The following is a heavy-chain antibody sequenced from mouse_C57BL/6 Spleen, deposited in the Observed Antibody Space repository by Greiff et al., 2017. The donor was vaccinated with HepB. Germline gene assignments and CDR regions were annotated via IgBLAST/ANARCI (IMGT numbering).Heavy chain of an antibody. J-gene: IGHJ2*01. CDR1: GFTFTDYY. CDR2: IRNKANGYTT. D-gene: IGHD2-4*01. V-gene: IGHV7-3*01. Sequence: DVQLVESGGGLVQPGGSLSLSCAASGFTFTDYYMSWVRQPPGKALEWLGFIRNKANGYTTEYSASVKGRFTISRANSQSILYLQMNALRAEDSATYYCARYDYDAFDYWGQGTTLTVSS. CDR3: ARYDYDAFDY.